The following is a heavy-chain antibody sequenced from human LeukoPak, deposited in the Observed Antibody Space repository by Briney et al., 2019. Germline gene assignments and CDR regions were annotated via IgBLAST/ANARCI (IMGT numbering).Heavy chain of an antibody. J-gene: IGHJ4*02. V-gene: IGHV3-53*04. CDR1: GFTVSSNY. Sequence: GGSLRLSCAASGFTVSSNYMSWVRQAPGKGLEWVSVIYSGGSTYYADSVKGRFTISRHNSKNTLYLQMNSLRAEDTAVSYWARGGSSSWSNIDYWGQGTLVTVSS. D-gene: IGHD6-13*01. CDR3: ARGGSSSWSNIDY. CDR2: IYSGGST.